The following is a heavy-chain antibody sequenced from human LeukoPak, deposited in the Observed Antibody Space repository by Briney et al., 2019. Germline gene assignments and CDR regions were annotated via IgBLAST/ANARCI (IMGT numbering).Heavy chain of an antibody. D-gene: IGHD3-3*01. Sequence: PGGSLRLSCAASGFTFSSYAMSWVRQAPGKGLEWVSAISGSGGSTYYADSVKGRFTISRDNSKNTLYLQMNSLRAEDTAVYYCAKKRITIFGVAGQGDFDYWGQGTLVTVSS. J-gene: IGHJ4*02. CDR1: GFTFSSYA. V-gene: IGHV3-23*01. CDR3: AKKRITIFGVAGQGDFDY. CDR2: ISGSGGST.